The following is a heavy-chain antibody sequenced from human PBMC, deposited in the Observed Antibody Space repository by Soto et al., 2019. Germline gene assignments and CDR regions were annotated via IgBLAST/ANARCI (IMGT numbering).Heavy chain of an antibody. D-gene: IGHD1-26*01. J-gene: IGHJ3*02. Sequence: SVNVSWKAAGYAFSIYYMHWGRQAPGQGLEWMGIINPSGGSTSYAQKFQGRVTMTRDTSTSTVYMELSSLRSEDTAVYYCARVSGGSYGDAFDIWGQGTMVTVSS. CDR2: INPSGGST. V-gene: IGHV1-46*01. CDR3: ARVSGGSYGDAFDI. CDR1: GYAFSIYY.